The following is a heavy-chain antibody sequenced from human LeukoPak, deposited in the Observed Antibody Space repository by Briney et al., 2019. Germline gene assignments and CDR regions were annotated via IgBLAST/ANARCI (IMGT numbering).Heavy chain of an antibody. CDR3: VRGQTSLDNWFDP. J-gene: IGHJ5*02. CDR2: INQDESEK. CDR1: KFSFGDYW. V-gene: IGHV3-7*01. Sequence: PGGSLRLSCAASKFSFGDYWMTWVRQAPGKGPEWVAYINQDESEKYYVDFVKGRFTISRDNAKNSLSLQMTSLRADDTAIYYCVRGQTSLDNWFDPWGQGTLVIVSS.